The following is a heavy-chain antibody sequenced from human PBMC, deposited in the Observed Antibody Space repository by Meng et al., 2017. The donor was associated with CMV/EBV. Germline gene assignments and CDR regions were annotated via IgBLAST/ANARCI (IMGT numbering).Heavy chain of an antibody. CDR1: GYTFIDHY. V-gene: IGHV1-2*02. Sequence: ASVKVSCKASGYTFIDHYIHWVRQAPGQGLEWTGWINPDSGGTNYARKFQGRVTMTRDTSISTAYMELSRLTPDDTAVYYCARYRVDIVATTPFGYWGQGTLVTVSS. D-gene: IGHD5-12*01. CDR2: INPDSGGT. CDR3: ARYRVDIVATTPFGY. J-gene: IGHJ4*02.